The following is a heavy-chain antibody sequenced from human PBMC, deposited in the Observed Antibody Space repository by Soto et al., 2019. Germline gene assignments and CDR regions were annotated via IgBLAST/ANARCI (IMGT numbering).Heavy chain of an antibody. Sequence: PSETLSLTCTVTGDSISSRSYYWGWIRQPPGKGLEWIGSIYYSGSTYNNPSLRSRVSMSIDPSKDQFSLTLKSVTAADTALYYCARSRHGYNPYYFDYWGQGTLVTVSS. V-gene: IGHV4-39*01. CDR1: GDSISSRSYY. CDR3: ARSRHGYNPYYFDY. J-gene: IGHJ4*02. CDR2: IYYSGST. D-gene: IGHD5-12*01.